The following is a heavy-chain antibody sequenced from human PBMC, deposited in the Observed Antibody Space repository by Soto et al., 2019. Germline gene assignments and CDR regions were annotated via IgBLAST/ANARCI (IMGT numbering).Heavy chain of an antibody. CDR2: ISSSGGST. D-gene: IGHD3-22*01. V-gene: IGHV3-23*01. CDR1: GFTFSSYA. Sequence: EVQLLESGGDLIQPGGSLRLSCAASGFTFSSYAMSWVRQAPGKGLGWVSAISSSGGSTFYADSVKGRFTISRDNSRNTLYLQMSSLRSEDTAIYYCAKYQPMTQPRPYFDYWGQGTRVTVSS. J-gene: IGHJ4*02. CDR3: AKYQPMTQPRPYFDY.